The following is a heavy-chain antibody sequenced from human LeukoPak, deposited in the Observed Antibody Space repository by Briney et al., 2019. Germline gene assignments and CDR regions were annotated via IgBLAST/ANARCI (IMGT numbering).Heavy chain of an antibody. CDR1: GGSISDYY. V-gene: IGHV4-59*01. Sequence: SETLPLTCTVSGGSISDYYWSWIRQPPGKGLEWIGYMYYSGNTNYNPSLRRRVTISVDTSNNQFSLKLSSVAAADTAVYYCTRYANVGPRGDLWGRGTLVTVSS. CDR2: MYYSGNT. D-gene: IGHD2-8*01. J-gene: IGHJ2*01. CDR3: TRYANVGPRGDL.